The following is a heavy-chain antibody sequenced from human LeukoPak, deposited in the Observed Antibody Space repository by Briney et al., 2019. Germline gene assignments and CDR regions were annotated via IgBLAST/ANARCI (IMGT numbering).Heavy chain of an antibody. CDR2: IYYSGST. CDR3: ARGDYYYMDV. CDR1: GGSISSYY. Sequence: PSETLSLTCTVSGGSISSYYWSWIRQPPGKGLEWIGYIYYSGSTNYNPSLKSRVTISIDTSKNQFSLKLSSVTAADTAVYYCARGDYYYMDVWGKGTTVTVSS. V-gene: IGHV4-59*01. J-gene: IGHJ6*03.